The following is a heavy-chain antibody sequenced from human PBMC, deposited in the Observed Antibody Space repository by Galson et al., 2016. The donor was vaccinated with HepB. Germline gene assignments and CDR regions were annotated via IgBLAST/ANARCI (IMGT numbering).Heavy chain of an antibody. Sequence: ETLSLTCTVSGGSISSSIYYWGWIRQPPGKGLEWIGSIYYSGSTYYNPSLKSRVTMSVDTSKNQFSLKLNSVTAADTAVYYCARQIVVVVAATRGVDWFDPWGQGTLVTVSS. V-gene: IGHV4-39*01. J-gene: IGHJ5*02. D-gene: IGHD2-15*01. CDR1: GGSISSSIYY. CDR2: IYYSGST. CDR3: ARQIVVVVAATRGVDWFDP.